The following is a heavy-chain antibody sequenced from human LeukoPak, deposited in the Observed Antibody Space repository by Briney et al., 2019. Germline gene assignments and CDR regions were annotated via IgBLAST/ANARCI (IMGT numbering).Heavy chain of an antibody. CDR3: AIKHDY. Sequence: GGSLRLSCTASGFTFSPYWTTWVRQAPGKGLEWVANIKPDGSEKYYVDSVKGRFTISRDNTKNSVYLRMNSLRAEDTAVYYCAIKHDYWGQGTLVTVSS. J-gene: IGHJ4*02. CDR2: IKPDGSEK. V-gene: IGHV3-7*01. CDR1: GFTFSPYW.